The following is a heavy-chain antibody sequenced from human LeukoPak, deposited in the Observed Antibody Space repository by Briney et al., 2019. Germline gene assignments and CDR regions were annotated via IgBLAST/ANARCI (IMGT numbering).Heavy chain of an antibody. CDR3: ARGRSRYFDY. CDR1: GGSISSYY. V-gene: IGHV4-59*12. CDR2: IYYSGST. Sequence: PSETLSLTCTVSGGSISSYYWSWIRQPPGKGLEWIGYIYYSGSTNYNPSLKSRVTISVDTSKNQFSLKLSSVTAADTAVYYCARGRSRYFDYWGQGTLVTVSS. J-gene: IGHJ4*02.